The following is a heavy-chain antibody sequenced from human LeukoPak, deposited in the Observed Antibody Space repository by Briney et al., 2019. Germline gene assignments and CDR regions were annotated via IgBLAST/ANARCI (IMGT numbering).Heavy chain of an antibody. V-gene: IGHV4-38-2*02. CDR1: GYSISSGYY. CDR3: ARDLAAAGTYYYYYMDV. Sequence: PSETLSLTCTVSGYSISSGYYWGWIRQPPGKGLEWIGSIYHSGSTYYNPSLKSRVTISVDTSKNQFSLKLSSVTAADTAVYYCARDLAAAGTYYYYYMDVWGKGTTVTISS. D-gene: IGHD6-13*01. J-gene: IGHJ6*03. CDR2: IYHSGST.